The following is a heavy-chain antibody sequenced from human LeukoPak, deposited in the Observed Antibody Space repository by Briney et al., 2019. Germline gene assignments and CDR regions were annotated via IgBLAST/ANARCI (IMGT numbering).Heavy chain of an antibody. Sequence: SGTLSLTCAVSGGSISSSNWWSWVRQPPGKGLEWIGEIYHSGSTNYNPSLKSRVTISVDKSKNQFSLKLSSVTAADTAVYYCASYGSGSYRASDYWGQGTLVTVSS. V-gene: IGHV4-4*02. D-gene: IGHD3-10*01. CDR1: GGSISSSNW. CDR2: IYHSGST. CDR3: ASYGSGSYRASDY. J-gene: IGHJ4*02.